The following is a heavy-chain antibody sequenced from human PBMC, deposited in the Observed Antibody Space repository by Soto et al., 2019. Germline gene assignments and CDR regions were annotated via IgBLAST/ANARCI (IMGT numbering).Heavy chain of an antibody. J-gene: IGHJ4*02. Sequence: EAQLVESGGGLIQTGGSLRLSCAASGFTFSTYWMNWVRQAPGMGLEWLAIIRQDGTETHYVDSVKGRFTISRDNTKNSLFLQMNNLRADDTAVYYCVGGAGWELDYWGQGTLVTVFS. CDR3: VGGAGWELDY. CDR2: IRQDGTET. CDR1: GFTFSTYW. V-gene: IGHV3-7*03. D-gene: IGHD1-26*01.